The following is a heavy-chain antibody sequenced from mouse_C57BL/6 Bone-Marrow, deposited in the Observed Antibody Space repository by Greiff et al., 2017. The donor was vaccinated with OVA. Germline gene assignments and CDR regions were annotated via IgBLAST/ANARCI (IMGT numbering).Heavy chain of an antibody. J-gene: IGHJ2*01. CDR3: ARSGAQATSYYFDY. Sequence: QVQLQQSGAELVRPGTSVKMSCKASGYTFTNYWIGWAKQRPGHGLEWIGDIYPGGGSTNYNEKFKGKATLTADKSSSTAYMQVSSLTSEDSAIYYCARSGAQATSYYFDYWGQGTTLTVSS. CDR2: IYPGGGST. CDR1: GYTFTNYW. V-gene: IGHV1-63*01. D-gene: IGHD3-2*02.